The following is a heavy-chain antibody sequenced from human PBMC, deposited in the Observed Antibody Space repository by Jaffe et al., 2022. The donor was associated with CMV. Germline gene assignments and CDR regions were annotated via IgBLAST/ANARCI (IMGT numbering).Heavy chain of an antibody. V-gene: IGHV3-53*01. CDR3: ARDQTVVTGDGMDV. CDR1: GFTVSSNY. CDR2: IYSGGST. Sequence: EVQLVESGGGLIQPGGSLRLSCAASGFTVSSNYMSWVRQAPGKGLEWVSVIYSGGSTYYADSVKGRFTISRDNSKNTLYLQMNSLRAEDTAVYYCARDQTVVTGDGMDVWGQGTTVTVSS. J-gene: IGHJ6*02. D-gene: IGHD2-21*02.